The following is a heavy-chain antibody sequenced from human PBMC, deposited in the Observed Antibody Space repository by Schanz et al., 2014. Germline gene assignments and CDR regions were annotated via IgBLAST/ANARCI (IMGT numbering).Heavy chain of an antibody. CDR2: ISSGGGST. J-gene: IGHJ4*02. V-gene: IGHV3-23*04. CDR1: GFTFSGYS. D-gene: IGHD3-10*01. CDR3: ARIGGSVFDY. Sequence: EVQLVESGGGLVQPGGSLRLSCAASGFTFSGYSMNWVRQAPGKGLEWVSSISSGGGSTYYADSVRGRFTMSRDNSKNTLYLQMTSLRAEDTAVYYCARIGGSVFDYWAQGTLVTVSS.